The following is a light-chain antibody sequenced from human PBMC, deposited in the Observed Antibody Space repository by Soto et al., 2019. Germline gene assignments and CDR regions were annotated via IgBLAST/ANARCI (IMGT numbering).Light chain of an antibody. Sequence: DIEVTQSPPTLSASVGVSVTITCRASQTISTWMAWYQQKPGKAPKILVYDASTLQSGVASRFRGSGSGTEFTLIISGLQPDDFSTYYCQHYYGYSEAFGQGTKVDIK. J-gene: IGKJ1*01. V-gene: IGKV1-5*01. CDR1: QTISTW. CDR3: QHYYGYSEA. CDR2: DAS.